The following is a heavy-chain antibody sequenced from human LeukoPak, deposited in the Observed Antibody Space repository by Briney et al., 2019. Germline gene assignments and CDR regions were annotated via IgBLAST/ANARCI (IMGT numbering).Heavy chain of an antibody. CDR2: IDLNTGDT. CDR1: GYTFIDYW. Sequence: GASVKVSCKASGYTFIDYWIHWVRQAPGQGLEWMGRIDLNTGDTTSAQKFQGRVSVTRDASIDTVYMELSRLTSDDTALYYCARDRVPFYSSTFKDYYLHYALDVWGQGTTVTVSS. CDR3: ARDRVPFYSSTFKDYYLHYALDV. J-gene: IGHJ6*02. D-gene: IGHD6-13*01. V-gene: IGHV1-2*02.